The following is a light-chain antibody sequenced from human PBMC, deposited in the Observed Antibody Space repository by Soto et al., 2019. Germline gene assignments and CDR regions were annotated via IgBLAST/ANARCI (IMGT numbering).Light chain of an antibody. V-gene: IGKV1-39*01. J-gene: IGKJ1*01. Sequence: IHLTQSPSALSASVGDRVTITCGQSQIISTYLNWYQQRAGLAPRLLIYAASSLQSGVPPRFSGSGSGTDFTLTISSLQTEDFATYFCKQTYSAPPTFGKGTKVDIK. CDR3: KQTYSAPPT. CDR1: QIISTY. CDR2: AAS.